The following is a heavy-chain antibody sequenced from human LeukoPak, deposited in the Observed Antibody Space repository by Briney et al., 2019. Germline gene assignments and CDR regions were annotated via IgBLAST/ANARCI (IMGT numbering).Heavy chain of an antibody. D-gene: IGHD3-16*02. J-gene: IGHJ4*02. CDR1: GFTFSSYA. V-gene: IGHV3-23*01. Sequence: GGSLRLSCAASGFTFSSYAMSWVRQAPGKGLEWVSAISGSGGSTDYADSVKGRFTISRDNSKNTLYLQMNSLRAEDTAVYYCAKEDYDYVWGSYRSTPTFDYWGQGTLVTVSS. CDR3: AKEDYDYVWGSYRSTPTFDY. CDR2: ISGSGGST.